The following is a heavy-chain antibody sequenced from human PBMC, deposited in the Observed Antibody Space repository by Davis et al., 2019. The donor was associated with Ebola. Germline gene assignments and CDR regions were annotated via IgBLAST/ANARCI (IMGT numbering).Heavy chain of an antibody. Sequence: AASLRLSCAASGFVSSSYVMSWVRRAPGKRLEWVSTLVLSADTYYADSVKGRFTISRDNSKNTLHLQMNSLRVEDTAIYYCAKDTTNVWFDVWGQGTMVTVSS. CDR2: LVLSADT. J-gene: IGHJ3*01. D-gene: IGHD1-26*01. CDR3: AKDTTNVWFDV. V-gene: IGHV3-23*01. CDR1: GFVSSSYV.